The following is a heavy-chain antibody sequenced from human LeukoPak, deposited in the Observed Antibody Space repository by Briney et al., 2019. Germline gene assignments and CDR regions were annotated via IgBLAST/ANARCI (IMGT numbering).Heavy chain of an antibody. CDR3: AREAAAGTGRDY. CDR1: GFTFSDHY. V-gene: IGHV3-72*01. Sequence: GGSLRLSCAVSGFTFSDHYMEWVRQAPGKGLEGVGRIRKKGNSYTTEYAASVRGRFTISRDDSKNSVYLQMNSLKTEETAVYYCAREAAAGTGRDYWGQGTLVTVSS. D-gene: IGHD6-13*01. J-gene: IGHJ4*02. CDR2: IRKKGNSYTT.